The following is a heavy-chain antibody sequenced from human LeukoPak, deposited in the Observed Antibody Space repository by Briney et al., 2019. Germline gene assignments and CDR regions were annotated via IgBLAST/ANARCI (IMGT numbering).Heavy chain of an antibody. CDR2: IKSKTDGGTT. CDR3: TTDRYCSRTSCYPYFDY. Sequence: GGSLRLSCAASGFTFSNAWMSWVRQAPGKGLEWVSRIKSKTDGGTTDYAAPVKGRFTISRDDSKNTLYLQMNSLKTEDTAVYYCTTDRYCSRTSCYPYFDYWGRGTLVTVSS. CDR1: GFTFSNAW. V-gene: IGHV3-15*01. D-gene: IGHD2-2*01. J-gene: IGHJ4*02.